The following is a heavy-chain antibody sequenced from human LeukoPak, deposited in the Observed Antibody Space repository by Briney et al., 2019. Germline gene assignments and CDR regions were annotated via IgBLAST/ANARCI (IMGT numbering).Heavy chain of an antibody. CDR2: IDWDDDK. CDR3: ARTKDPDAFDI. CDR1: GFSLSTSGMR. J-gene: IGHJ3*02. V-gene: IGHV2-70*04. Sequence: SGPALVKPAQILTLTCTFSGFSLSTSGMRVSWIRQPPGKALEWLARIDWDDDKFYSTSLKTRLTISKDTSKNQVVLTMTNMDPVDTATYYCARTKDPDAFDIWGQGTMVTVSS.